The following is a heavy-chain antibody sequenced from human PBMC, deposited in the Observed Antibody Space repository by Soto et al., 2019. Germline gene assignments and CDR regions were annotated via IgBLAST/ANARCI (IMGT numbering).Heavy chain of an antibody. D-gene: IGHD4-17*01. V-gene: IGHV1-8*01. J-gene: IGHJ5*02. Sequence: GPSVERSCNASGYTLTSYDSNWVRQATGQGLEWMGWMNPNSGNTGYAQKFQGRVTMTRNTSISTAYMELSSLRSEDTAVYYCARDHDYGDYDSWFDPWGQGNLVSRSS. CDR1: GYTLTSYD. CDR3: ARDHDYGDYDSWFDP. CDR2: MNPNSGNT.